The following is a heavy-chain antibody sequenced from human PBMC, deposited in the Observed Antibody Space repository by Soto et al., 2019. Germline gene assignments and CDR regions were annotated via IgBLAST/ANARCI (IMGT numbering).Heavy chain of an antibody. Sequence: PSETLSLTCTVSGGSVSSGSYYWSWIRQPPGKGLEWIGYIYYSGSTNYNPSLKSRVTISVDTSKNQFSLKLSSVTAADTAVCYCARIISGYDLFNYYYGMDVWGQGTTVTVSS. V-gene: IGHV4-61*01. CDR1: GGSVSSGSYY. J-gene: IGHJ6*02. CDR2: IYYSGST. CDR3: ARIISGYDLFNYYYGMDV. D-gene: IGHD5-12*01.